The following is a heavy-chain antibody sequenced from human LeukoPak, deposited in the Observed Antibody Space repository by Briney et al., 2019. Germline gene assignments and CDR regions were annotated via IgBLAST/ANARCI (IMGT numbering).Heavy chain of an antibody. CDR1: GFTFSSHG. CDR3: AGRSGRYYDD. CDR2: ITPSGGST. D-gene: IGHD1-26*01. J-gene: IGHJ4*02. Sequence: GGSLRLSCAASGFTFSSHGMSWVRQAPGKGLEWVSAITPSGGSTYYGDSVKGRFSISRDNSKNMLYLQMNSLRAEDTAVYYCAGRSGRYYDDWGQGTLVIVSS. V-gene: IGHV3-23*01.